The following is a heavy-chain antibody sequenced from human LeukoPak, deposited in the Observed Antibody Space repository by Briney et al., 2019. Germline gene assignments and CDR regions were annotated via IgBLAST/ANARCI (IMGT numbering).Heavy chain of an antibody. V-gene: IGHV4-59*08. J-gene: IGHJ4*02. CDR1: GASTTSYY. Sequence: PSETLSLTCTVSGASTTSYYWSWIRQPPGKGLEWIGYIYYSGSTNYNPSLKSRVTMSVDTSKNQFSLKLSSVTAADTAVYYCATSGKYYDSRRYSDCWGQGTLVTVSS. CDR3: ATSGKYYDSRRYSDC. D-gene: IGHD3-22*01. CDR2: IYYSGST.